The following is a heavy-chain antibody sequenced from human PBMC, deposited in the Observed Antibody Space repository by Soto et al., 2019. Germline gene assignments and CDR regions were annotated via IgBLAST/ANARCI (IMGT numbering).Heavy chain of an antibody. J-gene: IGHJ4*02. CDR2: IYYSGTH. Sequence: QVQLRESGPGLVKPSETLSLTCYVSGGSINNYYWSWVRQPPGKGLEWIGYIYYSGTHNYNPSLESRLTISVSTSKNQFSRSLSSVTAADTAVYYCARVQMATLYFDHWGQGTLVTVSS. CDR3: ARVQMATLYFDH. D-gene: IGHD5-12*01. V-gene: IGHV4-59*01. CDR1: GGSINNYY.